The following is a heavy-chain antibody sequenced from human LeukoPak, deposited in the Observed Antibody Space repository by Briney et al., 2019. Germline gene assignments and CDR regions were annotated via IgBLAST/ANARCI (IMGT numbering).Heavy chain of an antibody. CDR3: AKRDLGY. V-gene: IGHV3-23*01. J-gene: IGHJ4*02. CDR1: GFTFSTYA. Sequence: GGSLRLSCAASGFTFSTYAMTWLRQAPGKGPEWFSTISSSGVSTSYADSVQGRFTVSRENSKNPLFLQMNSLRAEDTAVYYCAKRDLGYWGQGTLVTVSS. CDR2: ISSSGVST.